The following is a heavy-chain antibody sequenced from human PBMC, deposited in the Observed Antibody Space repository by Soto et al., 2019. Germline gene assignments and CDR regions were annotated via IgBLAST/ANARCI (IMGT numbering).Heavy chain of an antibody. CDR2: IYYSGST. CDR3: ARADPQYDSSGYYFRGWFDP. CDR1: DGSISSGGYY. V-gene: IGHV4-31*03. Sequence: PSETLSLTCTVSDGSISSGGYYWSWIRQHPGKGLEWIGYIYYSGSTYYNPSLKSRVTISVDTSKNQFSLKLSSVTAADTAVYYCARADPQYDSSGYYFRGWFDPWGQGTLVTVSS. J-gene: IGHJ5*02. D-gene: IGHD3-22*01.